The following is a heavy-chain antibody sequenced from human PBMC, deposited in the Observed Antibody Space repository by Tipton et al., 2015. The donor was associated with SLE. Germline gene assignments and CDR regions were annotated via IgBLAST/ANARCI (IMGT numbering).Heavy chain of an antibody. V-gene: IGHV4-59*01. J-gene: IGHJ5*02. Sequence: TLSLTFTVSGDSINSDYWNWIRQAPGKGLEWIGNIYYTGSTNYRPSLKSRVPISVDTSKNHFTLKLKSVTAADTAVYYTERDDRSVDSWFGPGGPGTLDTVS. CDR3: ERDDRSVDSWFGP. CDR2: IYYTGST. CDR1: GDSINSDY. D-gene: IGHD3-10*01.